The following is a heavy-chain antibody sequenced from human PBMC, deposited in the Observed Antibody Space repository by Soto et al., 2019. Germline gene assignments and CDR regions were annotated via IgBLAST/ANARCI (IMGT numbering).Heavy chain of an antibody. CDR3: ARDSRVGAKYYYYYYGMDV. CDR2: ISAYNGNT. D-gene: IGHD1-26*01. J-gene: IGHJ6*02. V-gene: IGHV1-18*01. Sequence: QVQLVQSGAEVKKPGASVKVSCKASGYTFTSYGISWVRQAPGQGLEWMGWISAYNGNTNYAQKRQGRVTMTTDTSASTAYMGLRSLRSDDTAVYYCARDSRVGAKYYYYYYGMDVWGQGTTVTVSS. CDR1: GYTFTSYG.